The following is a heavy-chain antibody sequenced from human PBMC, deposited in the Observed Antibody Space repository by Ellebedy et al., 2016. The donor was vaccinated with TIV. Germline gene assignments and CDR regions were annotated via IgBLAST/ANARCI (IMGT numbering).Heavy chain of an antibody. CDR2: ISAHNGNR. CDR1: GFTFANYG. J-gene: IGHJ5*02. Sequence: AASVKVSCKASGFTFANYGISWLRQAPGQGLEWLGWISAHNGNRNIAQMFNDRITITVEKSTDTAYMELNRLKSDDTAVYYCARDLVEFGDFFPRWFDPWGQGTLVTVSS. CDR3: ARDLVEFGDFFPRWFDP. D-gene: IGHD2-21*01. V-gene: IGHV1-18*01.